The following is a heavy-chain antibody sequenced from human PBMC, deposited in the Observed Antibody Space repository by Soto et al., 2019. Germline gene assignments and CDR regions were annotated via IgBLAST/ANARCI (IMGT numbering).Heavy chain of an antibody. CDR1: GGTFSSYA. CDR3: AREGKAVPYYYDSSGYYYHYYYYGMDV. J-gene: IGHJ6*02. V-gene: IGHV1-69*13. CDR2: IIPIFGTA. Sequence: GASVKVSCKASGGTFSSYAISWVRQAPGQGLEWMGGIIPIFGTANYAQKFQGRVTITADESTSTAYMELSSLRSEDTAVYYCAREGKAVPYYYDSSGYYYHYYYYGMDVWGQGTTVTVSS. D-gene: IGHD3-22*01.